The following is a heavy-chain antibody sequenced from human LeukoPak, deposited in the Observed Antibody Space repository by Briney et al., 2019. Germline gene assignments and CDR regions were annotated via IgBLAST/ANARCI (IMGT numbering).Heavy chain of an antibody. Sequence: GGSLRLSCEASGFTFSNAWISWGRQAPGNGLEWLGRIKSKTDGGTTDYAAPVKGRFTISRDGSRHTLYLSRKMLKNEDTTVYYCTTEVRWELDPDDYWGQGILVTVSS. D-gene: IGHD1-26*01. CDR2: IKSKTDGGTT. CDR1: GFTFSNAW. CDR3: TTEVRWELDPDDY. J-gene: IGHJ4*02. V-gene: IGHV3-15*01.